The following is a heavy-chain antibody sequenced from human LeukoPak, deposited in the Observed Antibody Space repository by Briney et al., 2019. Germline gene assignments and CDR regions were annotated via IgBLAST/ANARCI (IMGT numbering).Heavy chain of an antibody. CDR3: AKDLSVGEYYYYMDV. D-gene: IGHD3-16*01. CDR2: ISGDGGST. J-gene: IGHJ6*03. V-gene: IGHV3-43*02. Sequence: GGSLRLSCAASGFTFDDYAMHWVRQAPGKGLEWVSLISGDGGSTYYADSVKGRFTISRDNSKSSLYLQMNSLRTEDTALYYCAKDLSVGEYYYYMDVWGKGTTVTVSS. CDR1: GFTFDDYA.